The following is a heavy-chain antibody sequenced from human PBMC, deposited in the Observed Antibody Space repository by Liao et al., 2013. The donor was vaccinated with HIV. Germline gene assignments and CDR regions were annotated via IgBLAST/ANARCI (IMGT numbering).Heavy chain of an antibody. CDR2: IYYSGST. CDR3: ANGMVTFDY. D-gene: IGHD5-18*01. J-gene: IGHJ4*02. Sequence: QVELLQWGAGLLKPSQTLSLTCTVSGGSISSGEYYWSWIRQPPGKGLEWIGYIYYSGSTYYNPSLKSRVMISLDKSKNQFSLKLSSVTAADTAVYYCANGMVTFDYWGQGTLVTVSS. CDR1: GGSISSGEYY. V-gene: IGHV4-30-4*08.